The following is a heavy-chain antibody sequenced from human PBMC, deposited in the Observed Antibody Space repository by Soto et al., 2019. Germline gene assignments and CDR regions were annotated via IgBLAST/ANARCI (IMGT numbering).Heavy chain of an antibody. J-gene: IGHJ3*02. D-gene: IGHD5-12*01. Sequence: SVLLALTCPVADGSSSSYYGSCIRKSPGKGLEWVAYISHTGTTDYNPSLKSRLTISLDTSKNQFSLKLTSVTAADTAVYYCARGPTWMDAFDIWGQGTKVTVSS. V-gene: IGHV4-59*01. CDR2: ISHTGTT. CDR3: ARGPTWMDAFDI. CDR1: DGSSSSYY.